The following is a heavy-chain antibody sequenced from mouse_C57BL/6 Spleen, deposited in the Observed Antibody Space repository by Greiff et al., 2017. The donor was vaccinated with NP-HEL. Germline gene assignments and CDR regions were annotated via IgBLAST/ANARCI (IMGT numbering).Heavy chain of an antibody. CDR3: ARDDYDDGIYAMDY. Sequence: EVKLVESEGGLVQPGSSMKLSCTASGFTFSDYYMAWVRQVPEKGLEWVANINYDGISTYYLDSLKSRFIISRDNAKNILYLQMSSLNSEDTATYYCARDDYDDGIYAMDYWGQGTSVTVSS. D-gene: IGHD2-4*01. CDR1: GFTFSDYY. V-gene: IGHV5-16*01. J-gene: IGHJ4*01. CDR2: INYDGIST.